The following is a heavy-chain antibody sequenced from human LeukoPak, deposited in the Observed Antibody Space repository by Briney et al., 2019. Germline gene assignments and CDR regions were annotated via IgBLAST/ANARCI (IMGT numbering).Heavy chain of an antibody. D-gene: IGHD3-22*01. CDR2: IIPIFGTA. V-gene: IGHV1-69*06. J-gene: IGHJ4*02. CDR1: GGTFSSYA. CDR3: ARGYDSSGYPYFDY. Sequence: SVKVSCKASGGTFSSYAISWVRQAPGQGLEWMGGIIPIFGTANYAQKFQGRVTITADKSTSTAYMELSSLRSEDTAVYYCARGYDSSGYPYFDYWGQGTLVTVSS.